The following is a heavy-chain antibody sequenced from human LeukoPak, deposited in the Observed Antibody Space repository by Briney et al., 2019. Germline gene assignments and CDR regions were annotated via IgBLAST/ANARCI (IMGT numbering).Heavy chain of an antibody. CDR1: GYSVATYW. CDR3: ATWGSSAWFDY. CDR2: IYPGDSAT. V-gene: IGHV5-51*01. D-gene: IGHD6-19*01. J-gene: IGHJ4*02. Sequence: GESLKISCKGSGYSVATYWIGWVRQMPGKGLEYMGTIYPGDSATTYSPSFQGQVTISADKSISTAYLQWSSLKASDTAMYYCATWGSSAWFDYWGQGTLVTVSS.